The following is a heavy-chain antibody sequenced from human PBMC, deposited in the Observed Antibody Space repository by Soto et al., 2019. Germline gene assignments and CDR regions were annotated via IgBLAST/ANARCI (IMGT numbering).Heavy chain of an antibody. V-gene: IGHV4-59*01. CDR3: ARFSILTSDHAYYFDY. CDR1: GGSISSYY. Sequence: SETLSLTCTVSGGSISSYYWSWIRQPPGKGLEWIGYIYYSGSTNYNPSLKSRVTISVDTSKNQFSLKLSSVTAADTAVYYCARFSILTSDHAYYFDYRGQGTLVTVSS. CDR2: IYYSGST. J-gene: IGHJ4*02.